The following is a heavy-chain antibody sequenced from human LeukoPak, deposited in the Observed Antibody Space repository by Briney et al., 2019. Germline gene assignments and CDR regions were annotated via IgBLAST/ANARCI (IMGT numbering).Heavy chain of an antibody. V-gene: IGHV3-33*01. J-gene: IGHJ4*02. D-gene: IGHD6-19*01. Sequence: PGGSLRLSCAAAGFTFSTHGMHWVRQAPGKGLECVAGIWEDGSNIYYADSVKGRFIISRDNSKNTLYLQMNSLRAEDTAVYYCARAGYNSGWYEYWGQGTLVTVSS. CDR2: IWEDGSNI. CDR3: ARAGYNSGWYEY. CDR1: GFTFSTHG.